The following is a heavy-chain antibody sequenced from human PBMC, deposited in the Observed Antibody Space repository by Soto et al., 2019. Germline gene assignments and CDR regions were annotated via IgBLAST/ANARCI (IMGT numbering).Heavy chain of an antibody. CDR2: ISAYNGNT. V-gene: IGHV1-18*01. J-gene: IGHJ5*02. CDR3: ARDLVAVWFGENRRFDP. CDR1: GYTFTSYG. D-gene: IGHD3-10*01. Sequence: QVQLVQSGAEVKKPGASVKVSCKASGYTFTSYGISWVRQAPGQGLEWMGWISAYNGNTNYAQKLQGRVTMTTDTSTSTAYMELRSLRADDTAVYYCARDLVAVWFGENRRFDPWGQGTLVTVSS.